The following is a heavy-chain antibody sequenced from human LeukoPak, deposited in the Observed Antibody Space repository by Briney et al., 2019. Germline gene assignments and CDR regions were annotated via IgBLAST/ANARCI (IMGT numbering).Heavy chain of an antibody. CDR1: GFTFSSYS. J-gene: IGHJ4*02. D-gene: IGHD6-6*01. CDR2: SSSSSGTI. CDR3: ARGASSGRGALDY. Sequence: PGGSLRLSCAASGFTFSSYSMNWVRQAPGKGLEWVSYSSSSSGTIFYADSVKGRFTISRDNAKNSLYLQTNSLRAEDTAVYYCARGASSGRGALDYWGQGTLVTVSS. V-gene: IGHV3-48*04.